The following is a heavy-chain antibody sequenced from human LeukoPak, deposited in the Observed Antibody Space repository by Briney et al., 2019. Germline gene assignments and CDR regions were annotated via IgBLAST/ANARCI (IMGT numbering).Heavy chain of an antibody. V-gene: IGHV3-30*02. CDR3: AKDVRWDDILTGHRSETHGMDV. Sequence: GGSLRLSCAASGFTFSSYGMHWVRQAPGKGLEWVAFIRYDGSNKYYADSVKGRFTISRDNSKNTLYLQMNSLRAEDTAVYYCAKDVRWDDILTGHRSETHGMDVWGQGTTVTVSS. CDR1: GFTFSSYG. CDR2: IRYDGSNK. D-gene: IGHD3-9*01. J-gene: IGHJ6*02.